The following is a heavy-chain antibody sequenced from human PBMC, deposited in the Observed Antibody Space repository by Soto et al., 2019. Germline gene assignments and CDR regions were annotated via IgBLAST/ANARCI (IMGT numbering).Heavy chain of an antibody. CDR2: ISGSGGAT. Sequence: VGSLRLSCAASGFTFTSFAVSWVRQAPGKGLEWVSAISGSGGATYYADSVKGRFTVSRDNSRNTVYLQVDSLRVEDTAVYFCSRDVVVGAKALNYWGQGALVTVSS. D-gene: IGHD2-15*01. V-gene: IGHV3-23*01. J-gene: IGHJ4*02. CDR3: SRDVVVGAKALNY. CDR1: GFTFTSFA.